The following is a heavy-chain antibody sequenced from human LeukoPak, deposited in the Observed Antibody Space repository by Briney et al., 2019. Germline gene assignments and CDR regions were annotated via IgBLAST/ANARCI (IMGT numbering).Heavy chain of an antibody. CDR3: ARAPDYYGSGSYF. CDR2: IYYSGST. D-gene: IGHD3-10*01. V-gene: IGHV4-39*07. J-gene: IGHJ4*02. Sequence: SETLSLTCTVSGGSISSSSYYWGWIRQPPGKGLEWIVSIYYSGSTYYNPSLKSRVPISVDTSKNQFSLKLSSVTAADTAVYYCARAPDYYGSGSYFWGQGTLVTVSS. CDR1: GGSISSSSYY.